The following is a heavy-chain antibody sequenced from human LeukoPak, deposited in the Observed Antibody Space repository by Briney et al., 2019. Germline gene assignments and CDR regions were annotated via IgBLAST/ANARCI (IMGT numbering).Heavy chain of an antibody. V-gene: IGHV4-34*01. CDR1: GGSFSGYY. J-gene: IGHJ4*02. Sequence: SGTLSLTCAVYGGSFSGYYWCWICKPPGKGLEWIGEINHSGGTNYNPSFQSRVTISVDTSKNQFSLKLSSVTAADTAVYYCARVKRYCSSTSCPLDYWGQGTLVTVSS. CDR3: ARVKRYCSSTSCPLDY. CDR2: INHSGGT. D-gene: IGHD2-2*01.